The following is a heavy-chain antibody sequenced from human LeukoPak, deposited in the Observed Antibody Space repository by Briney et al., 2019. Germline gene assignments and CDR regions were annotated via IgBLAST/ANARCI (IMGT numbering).Heavy chain of an antibody. CDR1: GFPFTTYA. CDR2: ISGSDGGT. V-gene: IGHV3-23*01. J-gene: IGHJ4*02. CDR3: AREASIVVRCSDY. Sequence: GGSLRLSCAASGFPFTTYAMSWVRQAPGKGLEWVSAISGSDGGTHYADSVKGRFTTSRDNSKNTLYLQMGSLRAEDMAVYYCAREASIVVRCSDYWGQGTLVTVSS. D-gene: IGHD6-6*01.